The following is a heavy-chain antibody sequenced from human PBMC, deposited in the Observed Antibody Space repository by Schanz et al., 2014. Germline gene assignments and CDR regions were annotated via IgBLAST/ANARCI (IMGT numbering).Heavy chain of an antibody. J-gene: IGHJ4*02. CDR2: ISGSSIHK. CDR3: ARGYGDSPTNF. V-gene: IGHV3-11*05. D-gene: IGHD4-17*01. CDR1: GFTFSDYY. Sequence: QVYLVESGGDLVKPGGSLRLSCAASGFTFSDYYMAWIRQAPGKGLEWVSHISGSSIHKNYADSVKGRFSISRDNGETSVYLQINSLRVEDTAVYYCARGYGDSPTNFWGQGTLVTVSS.